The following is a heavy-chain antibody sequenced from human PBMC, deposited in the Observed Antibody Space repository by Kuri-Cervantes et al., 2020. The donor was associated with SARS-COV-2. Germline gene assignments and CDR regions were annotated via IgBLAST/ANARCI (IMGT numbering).Heavy chain of an antibody. J-gene: IGHJ6*02. V-gene: IGHV4-39*01. CDR3: ARHLWSDGMDV. CDR2: IYYSGST. D-gene: IGHD2-8*02. Sequence: GSLRLSCTVSGGSISSSSYYWGWVRQPPGKGLEWIGSIYYSGSTYYNPSLKSRVTISVDTSKNQFSLKLSSVTAADTAVYYCARHLWSDGMDVWGQGTTVTVSS. CDR1: GGSISSSSYY.